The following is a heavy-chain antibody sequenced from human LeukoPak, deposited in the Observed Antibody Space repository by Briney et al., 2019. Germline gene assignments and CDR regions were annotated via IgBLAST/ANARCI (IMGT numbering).Heavy chain of an antibody. CDR2: IKEDGSVK. CDR3: ARETYGDLIDY. D-gene: IGHD4-17*01. V-gene: IGHV3-7*03. CDR1: GFTFSTHW. Sequence: PGGSLRLSCTASGFTFSTHWMTWVRQPPGKGLEWVANIKEDGSVKYYVDSVKGRFTISRDNTKNALYLQMNSLRADDTAVYYCARETYGDLIDYWGQGTLVTVSS. J-gene: IGHJ4*02.